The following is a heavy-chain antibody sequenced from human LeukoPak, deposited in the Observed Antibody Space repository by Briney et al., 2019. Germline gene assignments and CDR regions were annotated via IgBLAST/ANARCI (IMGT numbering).Heavy chain of an antibody. D-gene: IGHD3-16*02. J-gene: IGHJ4*02. V-gene: IGHV3-72*01. CDR2: IKNKAQSYTT. Sequence: GGSLRLSCATSGFSFSDHYMDRVRQAPGEGLEWGGRIKNKAQSYTTDYAASVKGRFTISRDDSKNSLYLQMNSLKTEDTAVYYCARDGHTSLDYWGQGTLVTVSS. CDR3: ARDGHTSLDY. CDR1: GFSFSDHY.